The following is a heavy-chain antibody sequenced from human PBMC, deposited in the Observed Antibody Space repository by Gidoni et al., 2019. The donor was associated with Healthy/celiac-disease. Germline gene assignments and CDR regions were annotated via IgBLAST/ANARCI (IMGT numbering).Heavy chain of an antibody. CDR1: GGSISSYY. V-gene: IGHV4-59*01. Sequence: QVQLPESGPGLVKPSETLSLPCTVSGGSISSYYWSWIRQPPGKGLEWIGYIYYSGSTNYNPSLKSRVTRSVETSKNQFSLKLSSVTAADTAVYYCARDDGYNKQVFDYWGQGTLVTVSS. D-gene: IGHD5-12*01. J-gene: IGHJ4*02. CDR3: ARDDGYNKQVFDY. CDR2: IYYSGST.